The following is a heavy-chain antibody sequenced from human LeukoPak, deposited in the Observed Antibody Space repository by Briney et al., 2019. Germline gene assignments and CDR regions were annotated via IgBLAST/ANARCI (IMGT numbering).Heavy chain of an antibody. J-gene: IGHJ4*02. D-gene: IGHD6-19*01. CDR3: AIWSSGWQFDY. V-gene: IGHV3-7*05. CDR2: IKGDGSDK. Sequence: PVGSLRLSCAASGFTFSDYWMTWVRQAPGKGLQWVAHIKGDGSDKYYVDSLKGRFTISRDNAKTSLYLQMDSLRAEDTAVYYCAIWSSGWQFDYWGPGTLVSVSS. CDR1: GFTFSDYW.